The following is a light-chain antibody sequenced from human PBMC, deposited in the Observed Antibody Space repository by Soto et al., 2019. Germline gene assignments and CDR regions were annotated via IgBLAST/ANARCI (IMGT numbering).Light chain of an antibody. CDR3: LQYHNLWA. CDR1: QNIYNN. J-gene: IGKJ1*01. Sequence: VMTQSPATLSVSPGERATLSCRASQNIYNNIAWYQHRPGQAPRLLIYRASTRATGVPARFSGSGFETEYTLTISSLQSEDFAIYSCLQYHNLWAFGQGTKV. CDR2: RAS. V-gene: IGKV3-15*01.